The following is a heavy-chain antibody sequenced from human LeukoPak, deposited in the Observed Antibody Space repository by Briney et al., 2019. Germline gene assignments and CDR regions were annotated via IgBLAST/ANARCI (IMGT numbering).Heavy chain of an antibody. CDR1: GGSISSSNW. CDR2: IYHSGST. D-gene: IGHD5-12*01. Sequence: SGTLSLTCAVSGGSISSSNWWSWVRQPPGKGLEWIGEIYHSGSTNYNPSLKSRVTISVDKSKNQFSLKLSSVTAADTAVYYCARALRLDLDYYGMDVWGQGTTVTVSS. J-gene: IGHJ6*02. V-gene: IGHV4-4*02. CDR3: ARALRLDLDYYGMDV.